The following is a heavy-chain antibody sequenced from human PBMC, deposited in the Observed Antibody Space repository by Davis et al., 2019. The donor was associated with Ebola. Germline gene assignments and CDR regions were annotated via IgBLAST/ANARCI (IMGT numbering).Heavy chain of an antibody. D-gene: IGHD4-17*01. V-gene: IGHV3-66*04. CDR2: IYRDERT. Sequence: GGSLRLSCAASGFTFSSYGMHWVRQAPGKGPEWVSVIYRDERTYYANSVRGRFTISRDNSKNTVYLQMNSLRVEDTAMYYCARHVNGDFWYFDLWGRGTRVTVSS. CDR1: GFTFSSYG. CDR3: ARHVNGDFWYFDL. J-gene: IGHJ2*01.